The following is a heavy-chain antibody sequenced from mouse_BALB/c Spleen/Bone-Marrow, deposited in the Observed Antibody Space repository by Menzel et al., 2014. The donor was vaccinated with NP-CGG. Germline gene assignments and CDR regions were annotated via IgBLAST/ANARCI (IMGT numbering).Heavy chain of an antibody. CDR1: GYVFSSSW. J-gene: IGHJ2*01. CDR3: ARTYGSSFFAY. D-gene: IGHD1-1*01. Sequence: LVESGASVKISCKASGYVFSSSWMNWVKRRPGQGLEWIGRIYPGDGDTNYNGKFKGKATLTADKSSSAAYMQLSNLTSVDSAVYFCARTYGSSFFAYWGQGTTLTVSS. V-gene: IGHV1-82*01. CDR2: IYPGDGDT.